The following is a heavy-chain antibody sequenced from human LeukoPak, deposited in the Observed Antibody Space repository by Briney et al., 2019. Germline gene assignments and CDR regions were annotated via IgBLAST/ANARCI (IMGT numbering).Heavy chain of an antibody. Sequence: SETLSLICAVYGGSFSGYYWSWIRQPPGKGLEWIGEINHSGSTNYNPSLKSRVTISVDTSKNQFSLKLSSVTAADTAVYYCARNYGAYWGQGTLVTVSS. D-gene: IGHD4-17*01. CDR1: GGSFSGYY. CDR2: INHSGST. V-gene: IGHV4-34*01. J-gene: IGHJ4*02. CDR3: ARNYGAY.